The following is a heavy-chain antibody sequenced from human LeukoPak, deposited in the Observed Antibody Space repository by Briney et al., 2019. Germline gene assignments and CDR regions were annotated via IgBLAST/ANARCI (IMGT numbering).Heavy chain of an antibody. Sequence: RGSLRLSCAASGFTFSSYSMNWVRQAPGKGLEWVSSISSSSSYIYYADSVKGRFTISRDNAKNLLYLQMNSLRAEDTAVYYCARDGDGPFDYWGQGTLVTVSS. CDR2: ISSSSSYI. CDR3: ARDGDGPFDY. CDR1: GFTFSSYS. V-gene: IGHV3-21*01. J-gene: IGHJ4*02. D-gene: IGHD7-27*01.